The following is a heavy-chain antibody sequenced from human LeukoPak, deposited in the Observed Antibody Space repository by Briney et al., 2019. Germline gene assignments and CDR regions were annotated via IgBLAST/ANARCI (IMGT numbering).Heavy chain of an antibody. CDR3: ARVNYDFWSGSRAFDI. V-gene: IGHV4-34*01. D-gene: IGHD3-3*01. Sequence: SETLSLTCAVYGGSFSDYYWSWIRQPPGKGLQWIGEINHSGTTNYNPSLKSRVTISVDTSKNQFSLRLSSVTAADTAVYYCARVNYDFWSGSRAFDIWGQGTMVTVSS. J-gene: IGHJ3*02. CDR2: INHSGTT. CDR1: GGSFSDYY.